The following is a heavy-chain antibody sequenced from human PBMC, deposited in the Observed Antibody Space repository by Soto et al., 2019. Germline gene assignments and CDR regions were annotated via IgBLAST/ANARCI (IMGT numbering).Heavy chain of an antibody. CDR3: ARQPYDSSGYNDY. J-gene: IGHJ4*02. V-gene: IGHV4-39*01. CDR1: GGSISSSSYY. Sequence: SETLSLTCTVSGGSISSSSYYWGWIRQPPGKGLEWIGSIYYSGSTYYNPSLKSRVTISVDTSKNQFSLKLSSVTAADTAVYYCARQPYDSSGYNDYWGQGTLVTVSS. CDR2: IYYSGST. D-gene: IGHD3-22*01.